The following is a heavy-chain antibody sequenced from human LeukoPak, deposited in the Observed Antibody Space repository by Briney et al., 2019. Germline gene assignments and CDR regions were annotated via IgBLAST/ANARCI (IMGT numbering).Heavy chain of an antibody. D-gene: IGHD6-13*01. J-gene: IGHJ4*02. V-gene: IGHV5-51*01. CDR2: IYPGDSDT. Sequence: GESLKISCKGSGYTFHSYWIAWVRQMPGKGLEWMGIIYPGDSDTRYSPSFQGQVTISADKSISTAYLQWNSLKASDSAIYYCARPAHSSSWHAPFDYWGQGTLVTVSS. CDR1: GYTFHSYW. CDR3: ARPAHSSSWHAPFDY.